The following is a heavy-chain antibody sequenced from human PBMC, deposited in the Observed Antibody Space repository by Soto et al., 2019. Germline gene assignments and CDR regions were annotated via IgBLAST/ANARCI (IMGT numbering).Heavy chain of an antibody. CDR2: IYWDDDK. V-gene: IGHV2-5*02. D-gene: IGHD4-17*01. CDR3: AHRTDYGDSPFRWYFDL. J-gene: IGHJ2*01. CDR1: GFSLSTSGVG. Sequence: QITLKESGPTLVKPTQTLTLTCTFSGFSLSTSGVGVGWIRQPPGKALEWLALIYWDDDKRYSPSLKSRLTITKDPSKNQVVLTMTNMDPVDTATYYCAHRTDYGDSPFRWYFDLWGRGTLVTVSS.